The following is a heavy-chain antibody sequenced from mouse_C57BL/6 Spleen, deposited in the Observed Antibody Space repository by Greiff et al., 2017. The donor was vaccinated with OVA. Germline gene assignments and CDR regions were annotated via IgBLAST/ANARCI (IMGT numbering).Heavy chain of an antibody. CDR3: ARSRDDGYYPFAY. Sequence: VQLQQSGPELVKPGASVKISCKASGYAFSSSWMNWVKQRPGKGLEWIGRIYPGDGDTNYNGKFKGKATLTADKSSSTAYMQLSSLTSEDSAVYFCARSRDDGYYPFAYWGQGTLVTVSA. D-gene: IGHD2-3*01. CDR1: GYAFSSSW. CDR2: IYPGDGDT. V-gene: IGHV1-82*01. J-gene: IGHJ3*01.